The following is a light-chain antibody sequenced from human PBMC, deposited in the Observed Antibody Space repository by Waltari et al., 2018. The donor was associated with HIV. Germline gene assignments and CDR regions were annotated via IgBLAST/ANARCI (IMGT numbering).Light chain of an antibody. V-gene: IGLV2-8*02. CDR3: SSYAGSNNFEV. CDR1: SSAVGGYNS. J-gene: IGLJ2*01. Sequence: QSALTQPPSASRSPGPSVTLSCTGTSSAVGGYNSVSWYQQHPGKAPKLMIYAVGKRPSGVPDRFSGSKSGNTASLTVSGLQAEDEADYYCSSYAGSNNFEVFGGGTKLTVL. CDR2: AVG.